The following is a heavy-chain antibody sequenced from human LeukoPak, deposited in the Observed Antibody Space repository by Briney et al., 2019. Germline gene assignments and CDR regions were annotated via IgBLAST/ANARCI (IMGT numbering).Heavy chain of an antibody. CDR1: GYTFTGYY. V-gene: IGHV1-2*02. CDR3: ARGPRRSRFGTIQAVDY. D-gene: IGHD3-10*01. CDR2: INPNSGGT. Sequence: ASVKVSCKASGYTFTGYYMHWVRQAPGQGLEWMGWINPNSGGTNYAQKFQGRVTMTRDTSISTAYMELSRLRSDDTAVYYCARGPRRSRFGTIQAVDYWGQGTLVTVSS. J-gene: IGHJ4*02.